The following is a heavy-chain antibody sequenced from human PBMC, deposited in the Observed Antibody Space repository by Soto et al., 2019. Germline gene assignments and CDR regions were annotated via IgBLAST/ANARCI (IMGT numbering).Heavy chain of an antibody. J-gene: IGHJ5*02. D-gene: IGHD2-2*01. V-gene: IGHV3-21*01. CDR2: IGSGSSSI. CDR3: ARGGFYCSSTSCYGWFDP. Sequence: GGPLRPSCAAPGFTSSSNTMNWVPKPPGKGLGWAQPIGSGSSSIYYADSVKGRFTISRDNAKNSLYLQMNSLRAEDTAVYYCARGGFYCSSTSCYGWFDPWGQGTLVTVSS. CDR1: GFTSSSNT.